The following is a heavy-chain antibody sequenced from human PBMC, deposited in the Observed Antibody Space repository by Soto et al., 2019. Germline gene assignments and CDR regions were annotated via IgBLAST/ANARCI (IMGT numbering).Heavy chain of an antibody. CDR2: ISYDGSNK. CDR3: AKDYAAGPHRWFDP. D-gene: IGHD6-13*01. J-gene: IGHJ5*02. Sequence: QVQLVESGGGVVQPGRSLRLSCAASGFTFSSYGMHWVRQAPGKGLEWEAVISYDGSNKYYADSVKGRFTISRDNSKNTLYLQMNSLRAEDTAVYYCAKDYAAGPHRWFDPWGQGTLVTVSS. CDR1: GFTFSSYG. V-gene: IGHV3-30*18.